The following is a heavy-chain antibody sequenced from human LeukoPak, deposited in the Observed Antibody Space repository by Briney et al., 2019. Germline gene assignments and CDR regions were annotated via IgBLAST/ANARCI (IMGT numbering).Heavy chain of an antibody. CDR3: TRGSTAYYYTDV. D-gene: IGHD3-10*01. CDR2: IYYSGST. V-gene: IGHV4-59*01. CDR1: GGSISSYY. Sequence: SETLSLTCTVSGGSISSYYWSWIRQPPGKGLEWIGNIYYSGSTNYNPYLKSRVTISVDTSKNQFSLKLSSVTAADTAVYYCTRGSTAYYYTDVWGKGTTVTISS. J-gene: IGHJ6*03.